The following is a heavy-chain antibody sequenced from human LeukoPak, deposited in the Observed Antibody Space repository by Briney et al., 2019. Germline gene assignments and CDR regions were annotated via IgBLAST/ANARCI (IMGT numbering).Heavy chain of an antibody. CDR3: ARDLAVAGTPEVDY. Sequence: ASVKVSCKASGYTFTSYGISWVRQAPGQGLEWMGWISAYNGNTNYAQKLQGRVTMTTDTSTSTAYMELRSLRSDDTAVYYCARDLAVAGTPEVDYWGQGTLVTVSS. D-gene: IGHD6-19*01. J-gene: IGHJ4*02. V-gene: IGHV1-18*01. CDR2: ISAYNGNT. CDR1: GYTFTSYG.